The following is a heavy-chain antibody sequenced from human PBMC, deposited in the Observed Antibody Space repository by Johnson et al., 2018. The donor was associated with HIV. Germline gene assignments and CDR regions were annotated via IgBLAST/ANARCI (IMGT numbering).Heavy chain of an antibody. CDR3: ARHTGYDAFDI. V-gene: IGHV3-23*04. CDR2: ISGSGGST. D-gene: IGHD2-21*01. Sequence: VQLVESGGGVVQPGKSLTLSCVGSGLSFSNFGIHWVRQAPGKGLEWVSAISGSGGSTYYADSVKGRFTISRDNSNNTLFLQMNSLRAEDTAVYYCARHTGYDAFDIWGQGTMVTVSS. CDR1: GLSFSNFG. J-gene: IGHJ3*02.